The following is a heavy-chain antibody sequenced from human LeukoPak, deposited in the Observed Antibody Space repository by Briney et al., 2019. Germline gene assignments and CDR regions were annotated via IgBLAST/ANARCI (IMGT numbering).Heavy chain of an antibody. CDR1: GFTVISNY. Sequence: GGSLRLSCAASGFTVISNYMSWVRQAPGKGLEWVSGIYSGGSTYYADSVKGRFTISRDNSKNTLYLQMNSLRAEDTALYYCARVPAAMLGYFDYWGQGTLVTVSS. CDR2: IYSGGST. J-gene: IGHJ4*02. CDR3: ARVPAAMLGYFDY. D-gene: IGHD2-2*01. V-gene: IGHV3-53*01.